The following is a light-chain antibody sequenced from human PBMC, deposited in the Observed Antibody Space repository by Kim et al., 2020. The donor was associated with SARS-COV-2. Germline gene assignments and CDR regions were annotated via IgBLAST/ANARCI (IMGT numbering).Light chain of an antibody. Sequence: EIVLTQSPGTLSLSPGERATLSCRASQSVSSSYLAWYQQKPGQAPRLLIYGASNRATGIPDRFSGSGSGTDFTLTISRLEPEDFAVYYCQQYVSSPLTFGGGTTVDIK. CDR3: QQYVSSPLT. CDR2: GAS. CDR1: QSVSSSY. J-gene: IGKJ4*01. V-gene: IGKV3-20*01.